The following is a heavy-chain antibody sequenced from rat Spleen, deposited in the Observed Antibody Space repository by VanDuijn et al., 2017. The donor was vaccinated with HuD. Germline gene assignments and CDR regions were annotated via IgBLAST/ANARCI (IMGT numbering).Heavy chain of an antibody. CDR1: GFTFNSAW. V-gene: IGHV6-8*01. CDR3: IWDYRNWFAY. J-gene: IGHJ3*01. D-gene: IGHD1-1*01. CDR2: SKTKSSNYAT. Sequence: EVQLVETGGSLVQPGKSLKLTCATSGFTFNSAWMPWVRQSPEKQQEWVAQSKTKSSNYATDYAESVKGRFSISRDNSKSSVYLQMTTLKEEDTAIYYCIWDYRNWFAYWGQGTLVTVSS.